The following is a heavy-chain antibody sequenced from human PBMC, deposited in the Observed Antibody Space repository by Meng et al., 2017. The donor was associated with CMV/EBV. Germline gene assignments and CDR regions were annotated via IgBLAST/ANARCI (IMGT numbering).Heavy chain of an antibody. D-gene: IGHD6-13*01. CDR2: INHSGST. Sequence: QLQLHRWVGGTLKPSVTLSLAFSVYGVSFSGYYWSCIRQPPGKGLEWIGKINHSGSTNYNPSLKSRVTITVDKSKNQFSLKLSSGTAADTAVYYCARGGIAAAGPFDYWGQGTLVTVSS. V-gene: IGHV4-34*01. CDR3: ARGGIAAAGPFDY. J-gene: IGHJ4*02. CDR1: GVSFSGYY.